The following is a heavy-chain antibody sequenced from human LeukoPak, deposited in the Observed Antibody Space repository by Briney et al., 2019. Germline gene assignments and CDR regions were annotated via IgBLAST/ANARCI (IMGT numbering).Heavy chain of an antibody. Sequence: SGGSLRLSCAASGFTFSSYAMHWVRQAPGKGLEWVAVISYDGSNKYYADSVKGRFTISRDNSKNTLYLQMNSLRAEDTAVYYCARGYSSSSVDYWGQGTLVTVSS. D-gene: IGHD6-6*01. V-gene: IGHV3-30-3*01. CDR2: ISYDGSNK. CDR1: GFTFSSYA. CDR3: ARGYSSSSVDY. J-gene: IGHJ4*02.